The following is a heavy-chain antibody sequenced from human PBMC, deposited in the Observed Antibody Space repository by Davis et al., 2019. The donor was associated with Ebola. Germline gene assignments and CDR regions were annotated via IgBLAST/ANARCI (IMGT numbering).Heavy chain of an antibody. CDR3: AREGPPGRQLLPLTEFYYFDY. J-gene: IGHJ4*02. V-gene: IGHV3-48*02. D-gene: IGHD2-15*01. CDR2: ISSSSSTI. CDR1: GFTFSSYS. Sequence: GESLKISCAASGFTFSSYSMNWVRQAPGKGLEWVSYISSSSSTIYYADSVKGRFTISRDNAKNSLYLQMNSLRDEDTAVYCCAREGPPGRQLLPLTEFYYFDYWGQGTLVTVSS.